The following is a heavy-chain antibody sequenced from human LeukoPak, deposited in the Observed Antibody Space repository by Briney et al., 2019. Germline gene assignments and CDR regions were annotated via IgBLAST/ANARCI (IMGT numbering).Heavy chain of an antibody. Sequence: PSETLSLTCAVSGDSISSINWWTWVRLSPEKGLEWIGEIHHSGKTNYNPSLKSRVNISLDKSKNHFSLRVNSVVAADTAIYYCARAPDTAIPSYYTDVWGTGRTLTASS. CDR2: IHHSGKT. CDR3: ARAPDTAIPSYYTDV. V-gene: IGHV4-4*02. D-gene: IGHD5-18*01. J-gene: IGHJ6*03. CDR1: GDSISSINW.